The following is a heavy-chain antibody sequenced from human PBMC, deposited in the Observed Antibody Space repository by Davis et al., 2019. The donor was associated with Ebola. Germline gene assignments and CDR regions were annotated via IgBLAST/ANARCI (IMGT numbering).Heavy chain of an antibody. J-gene: IGHJ6*03. V-gene: IGHV5-51*01. CDR2: IYPGDSDT. CDR1: GYSFTSYW. D-gene: IGHD4-11*01. Sequence: GESLKISCKGSGYSFTSYWIGWVRQMPGKGLEWMGIIYPGDSDTRYSPSFQGQVTISADKSISTAYLQWSSLKASDTAMYYCARDYTSSQYYYYYMDVWGKGTTVTVSS. CDR3: ARDYTSSQYYYYYMDV.